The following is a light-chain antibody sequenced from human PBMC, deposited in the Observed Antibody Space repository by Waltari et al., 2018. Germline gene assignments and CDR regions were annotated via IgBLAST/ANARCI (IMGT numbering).Light chain of an antibody. V-gene: IGKV3D-15*01. CDR1: QSISSN. Sequence: EIVMMQSPATLSVSLGERATLSCRASQSISSNLAWYQQKPGQAPRLLIYVASTRDTGIPDRFSGSGSGTEFSLTISSLQSDAFAIYYCQQYNNWTPYTFGQGTKLEMK. J-gene: IGKJ2*01. CDR3: QQYNNWTPYT. CDR2: VAS.